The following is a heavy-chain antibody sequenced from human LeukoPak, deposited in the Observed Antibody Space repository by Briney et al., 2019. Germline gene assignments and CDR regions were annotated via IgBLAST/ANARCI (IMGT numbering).Heavy chain of an antibody. V-gene: IGHV4-34*01. CDR2: VNPSGSA. CDR1: GASFNDYY. CDR3: ARERASNNHDNWFDP. J-gene: IGHJ5*02. Sequence: PSETLSLTCAVYGASFNDYYWSWIRHSPTKGLEWIGEVNPSGSAKYNPSLRSRVTISADKPKKQFFLRLSPVAAADSGVYYCARERASNNHDNWFDPWGQGTLVTVSS.